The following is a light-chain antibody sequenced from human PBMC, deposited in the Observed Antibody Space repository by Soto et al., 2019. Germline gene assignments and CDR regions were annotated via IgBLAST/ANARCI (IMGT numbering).Light chain of an antibody. CDR2: GAS. CDR1: QSVSSN. CDR3: QQYQKWPLT. Sequence: EIVMTQSPATLSVSPGERATLSCRASQSVSSNLAWYQHKPGQAPRLLIYGASIRATGVPAKFSGSGSGTEFTLTISSLQSEDFAVYHCQQYQKWPLTFGGGTKAEIK. J-gene: IGKJ4*01. V-gene: IGKV3-15*01.